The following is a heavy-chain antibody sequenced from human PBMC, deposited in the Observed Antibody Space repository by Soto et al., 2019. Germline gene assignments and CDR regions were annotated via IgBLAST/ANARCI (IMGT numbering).Heavy chain of an antibody. J-gene: IGHJ4*02. CDR3: ARSSPHSGYYAPCDY. Sequence: SETLSLTCTVSGGSISSGSYYWGWIRQPPGKGLEWIGSIYYSGSTYYNPSLKSRVTISVDTSKNQFSLKLSSVTAADTAVYYCARSSPHSGYYAPCDYWGQGTLVTVSS. CDR1: GGSISSGSYY. CDR2: IYYSGST. D-gene: IGHD3-22*01. V-gene: IGHV4-39*01.